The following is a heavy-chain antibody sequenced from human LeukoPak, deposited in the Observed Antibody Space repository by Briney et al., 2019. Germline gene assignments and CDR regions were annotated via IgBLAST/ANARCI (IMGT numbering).Heavy chain of an antibody. J-gene: IGHJ5*02. Sequence: PSQTLSPTRALSGGSISSGGSSSTWLREPPWKGPEWIVYIYHSGSTYYNPSLKSRVTISVDRSKNQFSLKLSSVTAADTAVYYCARGVVPPPWFDPWGQGTLVTVSS. V-gene: IGHV4-30-2*01. D-gene: IGHD2-2*01. CDR2: IYHSGST. CDR1: GGSISSGGSS. CDR3: ARGVVPPPWFDP.